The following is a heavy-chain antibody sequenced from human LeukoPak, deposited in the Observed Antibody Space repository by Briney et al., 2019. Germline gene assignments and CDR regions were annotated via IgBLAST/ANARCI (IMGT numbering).Heavy chain of an antibody. Sequence: PGESLKISCKGSGYSFTNYWIGWVRQMPGKGLEWMGIIYPGDSDTRYSPSFQGQVTISADKSISTAYLQWSSLKASDTAMYYCARRGVRAAAGTAFDYWGQETLVTVSS. CDR3: ARRGVRAAAGTAFDY. V-gene: IGHV5-51*01. D-gene: IGHD6-13*01. CDR2: IYPGDSDT. J-gene: IGHJ4*02. CDR1: GYSFTNYW.